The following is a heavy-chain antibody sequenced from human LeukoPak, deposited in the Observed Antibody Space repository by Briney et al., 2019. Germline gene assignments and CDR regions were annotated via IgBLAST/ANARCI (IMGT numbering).Heavy chain of an antibody. CDR2: ISGSGGST. CDR3: ARDRLPHYYGSGSYKDYFDY. CDR1: GFTFSSYA. J-gene: IGHJ4*02. Sequence: PGGSLRLSCAASGFTFSSYAMSWVRQAPGKGLEWVSAISGSGGSTYYADSVKGRFTISRDNAKNSLYLQMNSLRAEDTAVYYCARDRLPHYYGSGSYKDYFDYWGQGTLVTVSS. D-gene: IGHD3-10*01. V-gene: IGHV3-23*01.